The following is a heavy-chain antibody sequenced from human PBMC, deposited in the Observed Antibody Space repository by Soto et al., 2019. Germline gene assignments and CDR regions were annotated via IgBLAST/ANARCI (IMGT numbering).Heavy chain of an antibody. J-gene: IGHJ4*02. CDR3: ARSGPYDSSHIGGY. D-gene: IGHD3-22*01. V-gene: IGHV3-33*01. CDR1: GFTFSSYG. CDR2: IWYNGSNK. Sequence: GGSLRLSCAASGFTFSSYGMHWVRQAPGKGLEWVAVIWYNGSNKYYADSVKGRFTISRDNSKNTLYLQMNSLRAEDTAVYYCARSGPYDSSHIGGYWGQGTLVTVSS.